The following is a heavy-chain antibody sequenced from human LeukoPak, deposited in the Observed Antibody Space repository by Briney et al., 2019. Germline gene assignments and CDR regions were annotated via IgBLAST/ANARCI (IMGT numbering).Heavy chain of an antibody. Sequence: SSETLSLTCTVSGGSISSYYWSWIRQPAGKGLEWIGRIYISGNTNYNPSLKSRVTMSVDTSKNQFSLKLSSVTAADTAVYYCARGGSRGYSGYDLGDWGQGTLVTVSS. CDR3: ARGGSRGYSGYDLGD. J-gene: IGHJ4*02. D-gene: IGHD5-12*01. CDR2: IYISGNT. V-gene: IGHV4-4*07. CDR1: GGSISSYY.